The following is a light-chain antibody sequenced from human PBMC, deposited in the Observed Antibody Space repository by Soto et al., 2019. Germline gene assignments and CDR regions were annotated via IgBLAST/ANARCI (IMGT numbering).Light chain of an antibody. CDR2: DVS. V-gene: IGLV2-11*01. CDR3: CSYARSYTLYV. Sequence: QSVLTPPRSVSGSPGQSVTISCTGTSSDVGGYNFVSWYQHHPGKAPKLIIYDVSKRPSGVPDRFSGSKSGNTASLTISGLQAEDEADYYCCSYARSYTLYVFGTGTKFTGL. J-gene: IGLJ1*01. CDR1: SSDVGGYNF.